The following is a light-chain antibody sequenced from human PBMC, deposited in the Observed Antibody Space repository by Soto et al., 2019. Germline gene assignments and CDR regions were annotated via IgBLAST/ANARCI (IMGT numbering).Light chain of an antibody. Sequence: QSALTQGASVSGSPGQSITISCIGSSSDIGGYNYVSWYQQHPDKAPKLMIYEVSNRPSGVSHRFSGSKSGNTASLTISGLQAEDEADYYCSSYSDSSAHVLFGGGTKLTVL. CDR1: SSDIGGYNY. CDR3: SSYSDSSAHVL. CDR2: EVS. V-gene: IGLV2-14*01. J-gene: IGLJ2*01.